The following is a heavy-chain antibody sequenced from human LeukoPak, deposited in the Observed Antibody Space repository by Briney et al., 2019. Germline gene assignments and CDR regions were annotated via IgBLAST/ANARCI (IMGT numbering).Heavy chain of an antibody. J-gene: IGHJ4*02. CDR3: AKSSRTHHLVDLDY. Sequence: GGSLRLSCAASGFTFSSYAMSWVRQAPGKGLEWVSAISGSGGSTYYADSVKGRFTISRDNSKNALYLQMNSLRAEDTAVYYCAKSSRTHHLVDLDYWGQGTLVTVSS. V-gene: IGHV3-23*01. CDR1: GFTFSSYA. D-gene: IGHD2-21*01. CDR2: ISGSGGST.